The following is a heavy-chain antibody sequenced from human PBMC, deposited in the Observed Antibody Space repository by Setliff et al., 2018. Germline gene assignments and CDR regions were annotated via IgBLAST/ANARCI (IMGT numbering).Heavy chain of an antibody. D-gene: IGHD3-10*01. Sequence: SETLSLTCTVSGGSISPHYWIWIRQSPGKGLEWIGYIFHTGSTNYNPSLKSRVTMSVDTSKNQISLKLSSLTAADTAIYYCARTYYYASGRSGYYYYYYYMDVWGKGTTVTVSS. J-gene: IGHJ6*03. CDR1: GGSISPHY. CDR2: IFHTGST. CDR3: ARTYYYASGRSGYYYYYYYMDV. V-gene: IGHV4-59*08.